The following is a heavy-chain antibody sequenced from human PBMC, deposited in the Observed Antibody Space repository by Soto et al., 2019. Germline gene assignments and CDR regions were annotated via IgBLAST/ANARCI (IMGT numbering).Heavy chain of an antibody. CDR2: INSGSTSV. D-gene: IGHD1-26*01. CDR1: GFIFNSYS. J-gene: IGHJ4*02. V-gene: IGHV3-48*01. CDR3: ASSASTDAY. Sequence: EVQLVESGGGLVQPGGSLRLSCVASGFIFNSYSMNWVRQAPGKGLEWISYINSGSTSVFYADSVKGRFTISRDNAKNSLYLQMNSLRAEDTAGYYFASSASTDAYWGQGTLVTVSS.